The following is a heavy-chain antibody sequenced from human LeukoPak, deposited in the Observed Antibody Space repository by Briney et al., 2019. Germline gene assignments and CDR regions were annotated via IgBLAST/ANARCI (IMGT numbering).Heavy chain of an antibody. Sequence: GGSLRLSCTASGFTFTTYWMSWVRHPPGRGLEWVANIKQDGTEKYYVDSVKGRFTISRDNAKNSLYLQMNSLRVEDTATYYCAKDVWSSFDYWGQGTLVTVSS. D-gene: IGHD3-3*01. J-gene: IGHJ4*02. CDR1: GFTFTTYW. V-gene: IGHV3-7*01. CDR3: AKDVWSSFDY. CDR2: IKQDGTEK.